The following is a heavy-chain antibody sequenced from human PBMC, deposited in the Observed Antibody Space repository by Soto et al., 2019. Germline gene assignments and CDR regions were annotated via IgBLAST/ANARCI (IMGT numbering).Heavy chain of an antibody. J-gene: IGHJ3*02. Sequence: SETLSLTCTVSGGSIISYYWSWILQPPWKGLEWIGYIYYSGSTNYNPSLKSRVTISVDTSKNQFSLKLSSVTAADTAVYYCARGLGYCSGGSCYHEYDAFDIWGQGTMVTVSS. V-gene: IGHV4-59*01. D-gene: IGHD2-15*01. CDR2: IYYSGST. CDR1: GGSIISYY. CDR3: ARGLGYCSGGSCYHEYDAFDI.